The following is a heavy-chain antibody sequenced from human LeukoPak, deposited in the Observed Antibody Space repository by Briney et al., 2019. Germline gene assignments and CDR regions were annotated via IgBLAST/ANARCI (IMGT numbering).Heavy chain of an antibody. CDR3: ACYDYGAFDI. J-gene: IGHJ3*02. Sequence: GGSLRLSCAASGFTFSSYNMNWVRQAPGKGLEWVSCISSSSNYINYADSVKGRFTISRDNAKNSLYLQMNSLRAEDTAMYYCACYDYGAFDIWGQGTMVTVSS. CDR1: GFTFSSYN. V-gene: IGHV3-21*01. CDR2: ISSSSNYI. D-gene: IGHD4-17*01.